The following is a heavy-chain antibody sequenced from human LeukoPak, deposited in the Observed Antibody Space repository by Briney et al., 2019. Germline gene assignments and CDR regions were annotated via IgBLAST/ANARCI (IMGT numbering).Heavy chain of an antibody. CDR2: IIPIFGTA. D-gene: IGHD2-2*01. V-gene: IGHV1-69*06. CDR1: GGTFSSYA. CDR3: ARYLIYCNSTSCTRGNFDY. J-gene: IGHJ4*02. Sequence: SVKVSCKASGGTFSSYAISWVRQAPGQGLEWMGGIIPIFGTANYAQKFQGRVTITADKSTSTAYMELSSLRSEDTAVYYCARYLIYCNSTSCTRGNFDYWGQGTLVTVSS.